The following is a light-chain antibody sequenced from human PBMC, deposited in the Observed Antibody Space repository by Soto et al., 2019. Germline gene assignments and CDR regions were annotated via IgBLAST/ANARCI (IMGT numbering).Light chain of an antibody. J-gene: IGLJ1*01. V-gene: IGLV2-8*01. CDR1: SSDVGGYNY. CDR3: SSYAGINKYV. Sequence: QSALTPPPSASGSPGQSVTISCTGTSSDVGGYNYVSWYQQHPGKAPKLMIYEVSKRPSGVPDRFSGSKSGNAASLTVSGLQAEFETDYSCSSYAGINKYVFRTVTKVTDL. CDR2: EVS.